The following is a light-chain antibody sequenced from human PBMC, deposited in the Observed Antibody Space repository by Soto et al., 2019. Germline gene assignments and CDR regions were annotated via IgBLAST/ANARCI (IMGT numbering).Light chain of an antibody. CDR1: QTINND. V-gene: IGKV3-15*01. J-gene: IGKJ1*01. CDR2: GTS. Sequence: EIVMTQFPATLSVSPGERVTLSCRASQTINNDLAWYQWKTGKPPRLLIYGTSTRATDTPLRFRGGGSGPDFTLSLDIMQSEDVEVYFCQNYYTKARTVGQGTKV. CDR3: QNYYTKART.